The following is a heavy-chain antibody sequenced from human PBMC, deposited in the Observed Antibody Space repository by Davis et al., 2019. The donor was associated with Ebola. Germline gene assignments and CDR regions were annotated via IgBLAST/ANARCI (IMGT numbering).Heavy chain of an antibody. CDR1: GDTFTSYG. V-gene: IGHV1-18*04. D-gene: IGHD3-10*01. J-gene: IGHJ4*02. Sequence: ASVKVSCKASGDTFTSYGISWVRQAAGQGLEWMGWISAYNGNTNYAQNLQGRVTMTTDTSTSTAYMELRSLRSDDTAVYYCARDSHYYGTGSSFDYWGQGTLVTVSS. CDR3: ARDSHYYGTGSSFDY. CDR2: ISAYNGNT.